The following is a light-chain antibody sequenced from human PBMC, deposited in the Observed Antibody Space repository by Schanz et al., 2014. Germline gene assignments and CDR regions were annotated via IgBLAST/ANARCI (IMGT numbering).Light chain of an antibody. Sequence: DIVMTQSPDSLAVSLGERATINCKSSQSVLSSSNNKNSLGWYQQKPGQPPKLLIYWASTRQSGVPDRFSASGSGTDFTLTINSLQAEDVAVYYCQQYYSSLSFGPGTKVEIK. J-gene: IGKJ3*01. CDR1: QSVLSSSNNKNS. V-gene: IGKV4-1*01. CDR3: QQYYSSLS. CDR2: WAS.